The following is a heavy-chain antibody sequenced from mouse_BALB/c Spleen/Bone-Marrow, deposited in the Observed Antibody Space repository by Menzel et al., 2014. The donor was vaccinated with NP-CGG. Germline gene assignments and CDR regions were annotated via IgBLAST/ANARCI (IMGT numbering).Heavy chain of an antibody. CDR1: GFNIKDYY. CDR2: IDPENGNT. J-gene: IGHJ1*01. D-gene: IGHD2-14*01. CDR3: ASYYRYDRYFDV. Sequence: VQLQQSGAELVRPGALVKLSYKASGFNIKDYYMYWVKQRPEQGLEWIGWIDPENGNTIYDPKFQGKASITVDTSSNTAYLQLSSLTSEDTAVCYCASYYRYDRYFDVWGAGTTVTVSS. V-gene: IGHV14-1*02.